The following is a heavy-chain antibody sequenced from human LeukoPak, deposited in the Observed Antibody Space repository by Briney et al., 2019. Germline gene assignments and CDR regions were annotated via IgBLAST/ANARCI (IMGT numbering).Heavy chain of an antibody. Sequence: SESLSLTCTVSGGSISSYYWSWIRQPPGKGLEWIGYIYYSGSTNYNPSLKSRVTISVDTSKNQFSLKLSSVTAADTAVYYCARVGYSSSGNYYNDRGAFDYWGQGTLVTVSS. CDR3: ARVGYSSSGNYYNDRGAFDY. V-gene: IGHV4-59*01. D-gene: IGHD3-10*01. CDR2: IYYSGST. CDR1: GGSISSYY. J-gene: IGHJ4*02.